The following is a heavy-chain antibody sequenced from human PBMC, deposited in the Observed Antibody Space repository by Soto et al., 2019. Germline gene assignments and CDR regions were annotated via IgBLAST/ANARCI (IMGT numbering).Heavy chain of an antibody. CDR1: GGSFSGYY. D-gene: IGHD5-12*01. Sequence: SETLSLTCAVYGGSFSGYYWSWIRQPPGKGLEWIGEINHSGSTNYNPSLKSRVTISVDTSKNQFSLKLSSVTAADTAVYYCAGNIVATISSFDYWGQGTLVTVSS. V-gene: IGHV4-34*01. J-gene: IGHJ4*02. CDR3: AGNIVATISSFDY. CDR2: INHSGST.